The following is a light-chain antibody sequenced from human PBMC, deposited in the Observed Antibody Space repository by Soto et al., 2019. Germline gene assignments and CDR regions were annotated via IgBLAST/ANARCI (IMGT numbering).Light chain of an antibody. J-gene: IGKJ1*01. V-gene: IGKV3-20*01. CDR2: DAS. CDR3: QQYKT. CDR1: QGVSTSY. Sequence: EIVLTQSPGTLSLSPGERATLSCRASQGVSTSYVAWYQQKFGQAPRLLIYDASSRATGIPDRFSASAAGTDFTLTISRLEPADFAVYYCQQYKTFGQGTKVDIK.